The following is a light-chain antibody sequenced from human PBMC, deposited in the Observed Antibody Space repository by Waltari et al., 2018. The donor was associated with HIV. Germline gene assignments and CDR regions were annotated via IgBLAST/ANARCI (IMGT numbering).Light chain of an antibody. V-gene: IGKV3-11*01. CDR1: QSVRHN. CDR2: DAS. J-gene: IGKJ4*02. Sequence: VLTQSSVTLSLSPGERASLSCRASQSVRHNVAWVQQKPGQPPRLLISDASNRATRIPGRFRGSGSETNFTLTITGLEPEDFAVYFGEARSGWPTFGGGSKVEIK. CDR3: EARSGWPT.